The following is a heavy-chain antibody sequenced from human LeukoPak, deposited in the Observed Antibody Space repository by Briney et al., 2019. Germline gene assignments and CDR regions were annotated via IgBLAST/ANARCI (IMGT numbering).Heavy chain of an antibody. Sequence: GGSLRLSCAASGFTFSSYSMNWVRQAPGKGLEWVSSISSSSSYIYYADSVKGRFTISRDNAKNSLYLQMNSLRAEDTAVYYCARDRRGYDASRQYYRHFDLWGQGTLVTVSS. CDR2: ISSSSSYI. CDR3: ARDRRGYDASRQYYRHFDL. J-gene: IGHJ4*02. CDR1: GFTFSSYS. D-gene: IGHD2/OR15-2a*01. V-gene: IGHV3-21*01.